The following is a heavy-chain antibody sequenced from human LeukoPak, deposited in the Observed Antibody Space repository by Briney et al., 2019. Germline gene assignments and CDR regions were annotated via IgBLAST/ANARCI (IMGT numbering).Heavy chain of an antibody. CDR1: GFTFSSYG. CDR2: IRYDGSNK. Sequence: GGSLRLSCAASGFTFSSYGMHWVRQAPGKGLEWVAFIRYDGSNKYYADSVKGRFTISRDNSKNTLYLQMNSLRAEDTAVYYCAKDPAPYYYDSSGYYDYWGQGTLVTVSS. V-gene: IGHV3-30*02. CDR3: AKDPAPYYYDSSGYYDY. J-gene: IGHJ4*02. D-gene: IGHD3-22*01.